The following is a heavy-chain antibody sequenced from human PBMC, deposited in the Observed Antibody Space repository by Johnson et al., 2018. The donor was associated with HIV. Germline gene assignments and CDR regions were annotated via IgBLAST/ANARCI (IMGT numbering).Heavy chain of an antibody. CDR1: GFTFSSYA. CDR3: ARGGAVTRRSADAFDI. V-gene: IGHV3-30-3*01. J-gene: IGHJ3*02. Sequence: QVQLVESGGGVVQPGRSLRLSCAASGFTFSSYAMHWVRQAPGKGLEWVAVISYDGSNKYYAYSVKGRFTISRDNSKNTLYLQMNSLIAEDTAVYYCARGGAVTRRSADAFDIWGQGTMVTVSS. D-gene: IGHD4-11*01. CDR2: ISYDGSNK.